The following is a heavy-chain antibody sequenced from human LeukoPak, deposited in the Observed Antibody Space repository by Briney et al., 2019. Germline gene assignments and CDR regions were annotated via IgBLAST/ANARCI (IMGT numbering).Heavy chain of an antibody. D-gene: IGHD3-3*01. CDR3: ARGGVPGGFYGYFDY. CDR1: GGSNRTYY. J-gene: IGHJ4*02. Sequence: PSETLSLTCTVSGGSNRTYYWNWMRQPPARGLEWIGYIYYSGNTNHNHSLQNRVTISVDTSKNKFSLKLNSVTAADTAVYYCARGGVPGGFYGYFDYWGQGTLVSVSS. V-gene: IGHV4-59*01. CDR2: IYYSGNT.